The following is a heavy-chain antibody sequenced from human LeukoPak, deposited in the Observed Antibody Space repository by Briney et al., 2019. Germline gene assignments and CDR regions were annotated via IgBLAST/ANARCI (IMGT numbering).Heavy chain of an antibody. CDR1: GFTFSSYA. CDR3: AKHGSGYYSHFDY. Sequence: GGSLRLSCAASGFTFSSYATSWVRQAPEKGLEWVSAISGSGGSTYYADSVKGRFTISRDNSKNTLYLQMNSLRAEDTAVYYCAKHGSGYYSHFDYWGQGTLVTVSS. D-gene: IGHD3-22*01. V-gene: IGHV3-23*01. CDR2: ISGSGGST. J-gene: IGHJ4*02.